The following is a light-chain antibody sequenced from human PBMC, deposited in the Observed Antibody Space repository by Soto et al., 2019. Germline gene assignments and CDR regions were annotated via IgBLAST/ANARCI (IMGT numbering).Light chain of an antibody. CDR1: QGLSSW. Sequence: DIQMTQSPSSVSASVGDRVTITCRASQGLSSWLAWYQQKPGKAPKLLIYAASSLQSGVRSRFSGSGSGTDFTLTTSSLQPEDFATYYCQQANSFPFTIGPGTKVDIK. CDR2: AAS. J-gene: IGKJ3*01. CDR3: QQANSFPFT. V-gene: IGKV1-12*01.